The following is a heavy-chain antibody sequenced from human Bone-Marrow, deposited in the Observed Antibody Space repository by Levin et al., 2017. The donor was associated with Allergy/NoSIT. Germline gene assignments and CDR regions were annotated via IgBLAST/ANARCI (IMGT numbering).Heavy chain of an antibody. D-gene: IGHD6-6*01. CDR1: GGTFSSYA. Sequence: SVKVSCKASGGTFSSYAISWVRQAPGQGLEWMGGIIPIFGTANYAQKFQGRVTITADESTSTAYMELSSLRSEDTAVYYCAMGVGEYSSSSGWYFDLWGRGTLVTVSS. CDR2: IIPIFGTA. V-gene: IGHV1-69*13. CDR3: AMGVGEYSSSSGWYFDL. J-gene: IGHJ2*01.